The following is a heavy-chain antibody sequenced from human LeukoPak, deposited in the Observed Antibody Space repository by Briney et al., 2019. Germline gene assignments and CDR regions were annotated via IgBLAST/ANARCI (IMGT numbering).Heavy chain of an antibody. CDR3: ARVTSLTTLTAFDI. J-gene: IGHJ3*02. D-gene: IGHD4-11*01. V-gene: IGHV1-18*01. Sequence: ASVKVSCKASGYNLTTYSVSWVRQAPGQGLEWMGWVSVYHGTTNYARKVQGRVTMTTDTSTNTAYLELRSLRSDDTAVYYCARVTSLTTLTAFDIWGQGTMVTVSS. CDR1: GYNLTTYS. CDR2: VSVYHGTT.